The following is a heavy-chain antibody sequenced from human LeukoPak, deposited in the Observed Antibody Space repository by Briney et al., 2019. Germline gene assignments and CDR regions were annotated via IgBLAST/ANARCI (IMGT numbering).Heavy chain of an antibody. D-gene: IGHD3-10*01. Sequence: SVKVSCKASAGTFSSYAISWVRQAPGQGLEWMGGIIPIFGTANYAQKFQGRVTITEDKSTSTAYMELSRLRSEDTAVYYCARTDLVRGVLFDYWGQGTLVTVSS. CDR3: ARTDLVRGVLFDY. CDR1: AGTFSSYA. J-gene: IGHJ4*02. CDR2: IIPIFGTA. V-gene: IGHV1-69*06.